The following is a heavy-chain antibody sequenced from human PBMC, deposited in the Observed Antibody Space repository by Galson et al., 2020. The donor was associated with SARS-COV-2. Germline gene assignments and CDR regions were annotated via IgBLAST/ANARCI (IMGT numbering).Heavy chain of an antibody. Sequence: ASVKVSCKASGYTFSGHYMHWVRLAPGQGLEWMGWINPNSGDTDVAQKFQGRVTMTTDTSLTTAYMELSRLTSDDTAVYYCTRGSNSSPFYHFDPWGQGTLVTVSS. CDR2: INPNSGDT. CDR3: TRGSNSSPFYHFDP. D-gene: IGHD3-10*01. CDR1: GYTFSGHY. V-gene: IGHV1-2*02. J-gene: IGHJ5*02.